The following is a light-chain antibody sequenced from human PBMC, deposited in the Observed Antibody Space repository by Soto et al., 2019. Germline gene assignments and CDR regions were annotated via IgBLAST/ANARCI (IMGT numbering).Light chain of an antibody. J-gene: IGKJ4*01. CDR1: QGISTW. CDR3: QQSNTYPLT. CDR2: AAS. Sequence: DIQITQYPSSLSASVGERVTITWRASQGISTWLAWYQQKPDKAPKSLIYAASSLRSGVPSRFSGSGSGTDFTLTISSLQPEDFATYYCQQSNTYPLTFGGGTKVDIK. V-gene: IGKV1D-16*01.